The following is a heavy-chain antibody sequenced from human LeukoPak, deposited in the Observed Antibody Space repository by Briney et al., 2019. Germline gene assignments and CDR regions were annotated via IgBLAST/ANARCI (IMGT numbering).Heavy chain of an antibody. V-gene: IGHV3-23*01. J-gene: IGHJ4*02. CDR1: GFTFYVYA. CDR2: ISTSGDST. CDR3: ARYSNYHYFDY. D-gene: IGHD4-11*01. Sequence: GGSLRLSCTASGFTFYVYAIHWVRQAPGKGLEWVSGISTSGDSTYYADSVKGRFTISRDNSKNTMYLQMNSLRAEDTAVYYCARYSNYHYFDYWGQGTLVTVSS.